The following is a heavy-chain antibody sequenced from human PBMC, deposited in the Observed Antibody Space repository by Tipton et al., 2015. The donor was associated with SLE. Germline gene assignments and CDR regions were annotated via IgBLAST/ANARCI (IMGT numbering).Heavy chain of an antibody. CDR3: AREGSSWYRWFDP. J-gene: IGHJ5*02. D-gene: IGHD6-13*01. CDR2: IIPIFGTA. Sequence: QLVQSGAEVKKPGSSVRVSCKASGGTFSSYAISWVRQAPGQGLEWMGGIIPIFGTANYAQKFQGRVTITADKSTSTAYMELSSLRSEDTAAYYCAREGSSWYRWFDPGGQGTLVTVSS. CDR1: GGTFSSYA. V-gene: IGHV1-69*06.